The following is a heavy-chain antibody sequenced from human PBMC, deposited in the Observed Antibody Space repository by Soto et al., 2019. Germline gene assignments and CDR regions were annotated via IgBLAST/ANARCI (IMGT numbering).Heavy chain of an antibody. Sequence: VGSLRLSCAASGFTFSNYAMAWVRQAPGEGLEWVSGISDRGGSTYYADSMTGRFTISRDNSKNTLYLQMNSLRAEDTAVYYCAKSTLTSGWHGMDVWGQGTTVTVSS. CDR1: GFTFSNYA. V-gene: IGHV3-23*01. CDR2: ISDRGGST. CDR3: AKSTLTSGWHGMDV. J-gene: IGHJ6*02. D-gene: IGHD6-19*01.